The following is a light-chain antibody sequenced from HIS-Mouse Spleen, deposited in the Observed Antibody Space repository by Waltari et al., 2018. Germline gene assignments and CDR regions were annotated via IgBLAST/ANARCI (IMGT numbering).Light chain of an antibody. V-gene: IGLV3-25*03. CDR1: ALPKQY. Sequence: SYELTQPPSVSVSPGQTARIPCSGDALPKQYAYWYQKKPGQAPVLVIYKDSERPSGIPERFSGSSSGTTVTLTISGVQAEDEADYYCQSADSSGTGWVFGGGTKLTVL. J-gene: IGLJ3*02. CDR3: QSADSSGTGWV. CDR2: KDS.